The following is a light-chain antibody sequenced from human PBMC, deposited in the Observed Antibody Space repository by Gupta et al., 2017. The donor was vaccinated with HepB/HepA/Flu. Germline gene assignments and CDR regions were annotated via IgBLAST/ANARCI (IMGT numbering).Light chain of an antibody. V-gene: IGLV8-61*01. CDR3: ALYMGSGIWV. CDR1: SGSVSTTYY. Sequence: QTVVTQEPSFSVSPGGTVTLTCGLSSGSVSTTYYPSWYQQTPGQAPRTLIYNTNTRSSGVPDRFSGSILGNKAAPTITGAQADDESDYYCALYMGSGIWVFGGGTKVTVL. J-gene: IGLJ3*02. CDR2: NTN.